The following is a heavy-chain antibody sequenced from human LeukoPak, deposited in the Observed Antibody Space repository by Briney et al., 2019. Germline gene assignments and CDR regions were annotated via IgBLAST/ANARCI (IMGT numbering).Heavy chain of an antibody. V-gene: IGHV4-34*01. CDR1: GXSFSGXY. Sequence: ETLSLXXXVYGXSFSGXYWSWIRQPPGKGLEWIGEINHSGSTNYNPSLKSRVTISVDTSKNQFSLKLSSVTAADTAVYYCARGLGFSWDYDSSGLFDYWGQGTLVTVSS. CDR3: ARGLGFSWDYDSSGLFDY. CDR2: INHSGST. D-gene: IGHD3-22*01. J-gene: IGHJ4*02.